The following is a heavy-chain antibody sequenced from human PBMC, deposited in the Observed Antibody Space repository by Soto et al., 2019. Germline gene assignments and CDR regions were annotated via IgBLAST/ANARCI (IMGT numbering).Heavy chain of an antibody. J-gene: IGHJ6*02. V-gene: IGHV1-18*01. Sequence: GASVKVSCKTSGYTFTNFGISWVRQAPGQGLEWMGWVTTDKGKTNYAQKFQGRVTMTTDTSTSTAYMDLRSLRSDDTAVYYCARDQGITTFGVYSIHHYRLAVRGQGTTVTVSS. CDR1: GYTFTNFG. D-gene: IGHD3-3*01. CDR3: ARDQGITTFGVYSIHHYRLAV. CDR2: VTTDKGKT.